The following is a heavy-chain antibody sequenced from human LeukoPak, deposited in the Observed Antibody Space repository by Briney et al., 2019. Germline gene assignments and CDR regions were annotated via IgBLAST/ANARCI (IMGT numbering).Heavy chain of an antibody. D-gene: IGHD6-19*01. CDR1: GFTFSSYG. J-gene: IGHJ6*03. CDR2: ISGSGGST. V-gene: IGHV3-23*01. CDR3: ARGKGDSSGWYVGYYYYYYMDV. Sequence: PGGSLRLSCAASGFTFSSYGMSWVRQAPGKGLEWVSAISGSGGSTYYADSVKGRFTISRDNSKNTLYLQMNSLRAEDTAVYYCARGKGDSSGWYVGYYYYYYMDVWGKGTTVTISS.